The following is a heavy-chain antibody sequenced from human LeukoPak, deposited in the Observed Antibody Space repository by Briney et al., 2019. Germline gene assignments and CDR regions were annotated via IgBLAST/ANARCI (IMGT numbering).Heavy chain of an antibody. J-gene: IGHJ4*02. CDR1: GFTFSSYA. CDR2: IKSKTDGGTT. V-gene: IGHV3-15*07. D-gene: IGHD3-22*01. Sequence: GGSLRLSCAASGFTFSSYAMHWVRQAPGKGLEWVGRIKSKTDGGTTDYAAPVKGRFTISRDDSKNTLYLQMNSLKTEDTAVYYCSTTYYYDSSEGYWGQGTQVTVSS. CDR3: STTYYYDSSEGY.